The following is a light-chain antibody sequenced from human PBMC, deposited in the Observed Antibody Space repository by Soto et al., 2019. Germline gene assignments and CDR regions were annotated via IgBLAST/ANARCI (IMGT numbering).Light chain of an antibody. J-gene: IGKJ4*01. CDR2: ATS. CDR1: QSLSSN. CDR3: QQRSNWPLT. Sequence: EIVLTQSPATLYVSPGETATLSCRASQSLSSNVAWYQQRPRQAPRLLIYATSSRASDVPARFSGTGSGTEFTLTISSLEPEDFAVYYCQQRSNWPLTFGGGTKV. V-gene: IGKV3-11*01.